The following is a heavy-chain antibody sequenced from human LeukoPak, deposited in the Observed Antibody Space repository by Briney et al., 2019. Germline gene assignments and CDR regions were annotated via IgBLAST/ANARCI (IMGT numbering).Heavy chain of an antibody. CDR2: IYYRGSA. D-gene: IGHD3-10*01. J-gene: IGHJ4*02. Sequence: SETLSLTCTVSGGSISSNSYYWGWIRQPPGKGLEWIVSIYYRGSAFYNTSLKSRVTISVDTAKNQFSLKLTSVTAADTAVYYCARQGSYYYGSGTYYNGHFDYWAQGTLVTVSS. CDR3: ARQGSYYYGSGTYYNGHFDY. V-gene: IGHV4-39*01. CDR1: GGSISSNSYY.